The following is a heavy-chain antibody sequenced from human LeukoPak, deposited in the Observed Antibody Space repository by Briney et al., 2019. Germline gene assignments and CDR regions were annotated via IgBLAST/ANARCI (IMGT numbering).Heavy chain of an antibody. Sequence: SETLSLTCTVSGYSISSGYSWGWIRQPPGRGLEWIGSIYHTGSTYYNPSLKSRVTISVDTSKNQFSLKLSSVTAADTAVYYCARGVGNYDSGSYNYFDYWGQGTLVTVSS. V-gene: IGHV4-38-2*02. J-gene: IGHJ4*02. CDR3: ARGVGNYDSGSYNYFDY. CDR2: IYHTGST. D-gene: IGHD3-10*01. CDR1: GYSISSGYS.